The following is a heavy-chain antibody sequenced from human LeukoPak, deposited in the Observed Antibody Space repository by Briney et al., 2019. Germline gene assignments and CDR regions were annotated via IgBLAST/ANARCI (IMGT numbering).Heavy chain of an antibody. CDR2: ISSSNNI. CDR1: GFTFTSYS. Sequence: GGSLRLSCAASGFTFTSYSMNWVRQAPGKGLGWLSYISSSNNIYYADSAKGRFTISRDNAKNSLYLQVDSLRAEDTAVYYCARDYYGDYYFDSWGQGTLVTVSS. J-gene: IGHJ4*02. D-gene: IGHD4-17*01. V-gene: IGHV3-48*01. CDR3: ARDYYGDYYFDS.